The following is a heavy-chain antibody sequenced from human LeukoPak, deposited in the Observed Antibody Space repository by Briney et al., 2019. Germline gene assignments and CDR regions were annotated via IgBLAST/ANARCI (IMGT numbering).Heavy chain of an antibody. D-gene: IGHD1-26*01. Sequence: GGSLRLSCAASGFTFSTYSMTWVRQAPGKGLEWISHISAARWGIKYADSVKGRFTTSRDNAKNSVFLQMSSLRPEDTAVYYCAKDRAIVGATMAFDIWGQGTMVTVSS. CDR1: GFTFSTYS. V-gene: IGHV3-48*01. CDR3: AKDRAIVGATMAFDI. J-gene: IGHJ3*02. CDR2: ISAARWGI.